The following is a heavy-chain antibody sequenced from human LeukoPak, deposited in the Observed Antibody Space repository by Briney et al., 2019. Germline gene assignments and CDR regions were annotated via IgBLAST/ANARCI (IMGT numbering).Heavy chain of an antibody. CDR2: ISRDSDIR. D-gene: IGHD3-16*01. V-gene: IGHV3-48*01. Sequence: TGGSLRLSCAASGFIFGRDSMNWVRQAPGRGLEWISYISRDSDIRYYADSVRGRFHISRDNARNSLYLQMNSLRADDTALYYCAKDQFGDYYYGMDVWGQGTTVTVSS. CDR1: GFIFGRDS. CDR3: AKDQFGDYYYGMDV. J-gene: IGHJ6*02.